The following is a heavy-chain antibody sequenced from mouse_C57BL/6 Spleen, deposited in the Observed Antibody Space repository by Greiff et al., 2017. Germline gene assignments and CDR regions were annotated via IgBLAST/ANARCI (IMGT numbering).Heavy chain of an antibody. CDR2: IYPADSET. J-gene: IGHJ1*03. CDR3: EGEGWYLDD. V-gene: IGHV1-61*01. CDR1: GYTFTITW. Sequence: QVQLQQSVAELVRPGASVKLSCKASGYTFTITWMDWVKQRPGQGLEWIGNIYPADSETNYNHKFKDKATLTVDKSSSTACMQLSNLTSEDSAVYYGEGEGWYLDDWGTGTTVTVSS.